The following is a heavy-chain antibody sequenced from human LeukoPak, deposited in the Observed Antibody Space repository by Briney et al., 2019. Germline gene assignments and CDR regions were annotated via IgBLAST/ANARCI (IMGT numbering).Heavy chain of an antibody. Sequence: ASVKVSCKASGYTFTSYGISWVRQAPGQGLERMGWISAYNGNTNYAQKLQGRVTMTTDTSTSTAYMELRSLRSDDTAVYYCARDSRGTMTTVTTGWLDPWGQGTLVTVSS. J-gene: IGHJ5*02. CDR2: ISAYNGNT. D-gene: IGHD4-17*01. CDR1: GYTFTSYG. CDR3: ARDSRGTMTTVTTGWLDP. V-gene: IGHV1-18*01.